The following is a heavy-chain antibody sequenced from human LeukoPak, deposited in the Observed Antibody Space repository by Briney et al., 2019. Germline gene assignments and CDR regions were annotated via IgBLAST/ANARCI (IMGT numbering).Heavy chain of an antibody. J-gene: IGHJ4*02. V-gene: IGHV3-23*01. Sequence: GGSLRLSCAASGFTFSSYAMSWVRQAPGKGLEWVSAISGSGYSIYYADSVKGRFTISRDNAKNTLFLQMISLRAEDTAVYYCARDDQRSFDYWGQGTLVTVSS. CDR2: ISGSGYSI. CDR3: ARDDQRSFDY. CDR1: GFTFSSYA. D-gene: IGHD2-2*01.